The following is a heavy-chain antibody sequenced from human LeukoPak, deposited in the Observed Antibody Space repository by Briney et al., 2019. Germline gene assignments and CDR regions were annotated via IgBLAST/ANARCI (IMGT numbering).Heavy chain of an antibody. CDR1: GFTFSSYW. V-gene: IGHV3-74*01. CDR3: ARGGVRYFNAMDV. CDR2: INSDESST. J-gene: IGHJ6*04. Sequence: GGSLRLSCAASGFTFSSYWIHWVRQAPGKGLVWVSRINSDESSTSYADSVKGRFTISRDNAKNTLYLQMNSLSAEDTVVYYCARGGVRYFNAMDVWGKGTTVTVSS. D-gene: IGHD3-9*01.